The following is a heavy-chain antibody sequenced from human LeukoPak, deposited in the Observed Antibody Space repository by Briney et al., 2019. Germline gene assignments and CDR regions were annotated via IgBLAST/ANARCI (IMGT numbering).Heavy chain of an antibody. V-gene: IGHV4-34*01. CDR1: GGSFSGYY. Sequence: SETLSLTCAVYGGSFSGYYWSWIRQPPGKGLEWIGEINHSGSTNHNPSLKSRVTISVDTSKNQFSLKLSSVTAADTAVYYCARRKNYSGSYAFDYWGQGTLVTVSS. J-gene: IGHJ4*02. D-gene: IGHD1-26*01. CDR3: ARRKNYSGSYAFDY. CDR2: INHSGST.